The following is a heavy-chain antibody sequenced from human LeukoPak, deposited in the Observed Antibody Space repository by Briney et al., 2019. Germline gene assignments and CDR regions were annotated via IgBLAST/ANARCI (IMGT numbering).Heavy chain of an antibody. J-gene: IGHJ4*02. CDR3: ARGLSATSADFDY. CDR2: ISSSGNTI. V-gene: IGHV3-48*03. Sequence: PGGSLRLSCAASGFTFSTYEMNWVRQAPGKGLEWLSYISSSGNTIYDADSVRGRFTISRDNARNSLYLQMNSLTVEDTAFYYCARGLSATSADFDYWGQGPLVTVSS. CDR1: GFTFSTYE. D-gene: IGHD2-2*01.